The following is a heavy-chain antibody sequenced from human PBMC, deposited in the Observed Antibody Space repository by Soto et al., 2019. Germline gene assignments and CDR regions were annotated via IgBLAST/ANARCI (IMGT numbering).Heavy chain of an antibody. J-gene: IGHJ4*02. V-gene: IGHV4-39*01. Sequence: SETLSLTCTVSGGSISSSSYYWGWIRQPPGKGLEWIASIYYSGDTYFNPSLRSRVSISVDTSKNQFSLNVNSMTAADTAIYFCASHRIVVVVSPSPYAFDSWAQGTLVTVSS. CDR2: IYYSGDT. D-gene: IGHD2-15*01. CDR1: GGSISSSSYY. CDR3: ASHRIVVVVSPSPYAFDS.